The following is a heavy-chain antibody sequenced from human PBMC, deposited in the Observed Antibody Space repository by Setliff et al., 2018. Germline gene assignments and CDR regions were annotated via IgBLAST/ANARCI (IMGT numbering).Heavy chain of an antibody. D-gene: IGHD4-4*01. CDR2: IIPIFGTA. Sequence: SVKVSCKASGDTFSSYAINWVRQAPGQGLEWMGGIIPIFGTANYAQKFQGRLTITTVGSTSTAYMELSGLRSEDTAVYYCARADYIRYFYMDAWGKGTTVTVSS. CDR1: GDTFSSYA. V-gene: IGHV1-69*05. CDR3: ARADYIRYFYMDA. J-gene: IGHJ6*03.